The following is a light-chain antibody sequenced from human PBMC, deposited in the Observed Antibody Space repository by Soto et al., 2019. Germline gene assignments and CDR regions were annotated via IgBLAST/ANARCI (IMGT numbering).Light chain of an antibody. V-gene: IGKV3-11*01. Sequence: ETVLTQSPVTLSLSPGEIATLSCSASPSVTNFLAWYQQKPGQAPRLLIYGAFNRATGIPARFSGSGSGTDFTLTISSLEPEDSAIYYCQQSNIWPPVNFGQGTRLEIK. CDR2: GAF. CDR3: QQSNIWPPVN. CDR1: PSVTNF. J-gene: IGKJ5*01.